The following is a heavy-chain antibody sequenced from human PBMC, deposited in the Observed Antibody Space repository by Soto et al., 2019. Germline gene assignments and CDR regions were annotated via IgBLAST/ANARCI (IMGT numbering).Heavy chain of an antibody. V-gene: IGHV4-34*01. Sequence: SETLSLTCAVYGGSFSGYYWSLIRQPPGKGLEWIGEINHSGSTKYNPSLKSRVTISVDTSKNQFSLKLSSVTAADTAVYYCARVLSSFSGSYDGSMAPRYYYYGMDVWGQGTTVTVSS. D-gene: IGHD3-10*01. CDR3: ARVLSSFSGSYDGSMAPRYYYYGMDV. CDR2: INHSGST. J-gene: IGHJ6*02. CDR1: GGSFSGYY.